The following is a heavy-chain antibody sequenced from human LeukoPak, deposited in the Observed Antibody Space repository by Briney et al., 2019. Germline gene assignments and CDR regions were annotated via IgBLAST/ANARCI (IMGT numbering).Heavy chain of an antibody. V-gene: IGHV1-69*04. J-gene: IGHJ6*02. CDR2: IIPALNIT. D-gene: IGHD5-18*01. CDR3: ARDQGLTAPPPYGLDV. CDR1: GGTFSSSA. Sequence: ASVKVSCKTSGGTFSSSAITWVRQAPGQGLEWMGRIIPALNITSYAQKFQGRVTITADTSTSTAYMELSSLRSEKTAVYHCARDQGLTAPPPYGLDVWGQGTTVTVSS.